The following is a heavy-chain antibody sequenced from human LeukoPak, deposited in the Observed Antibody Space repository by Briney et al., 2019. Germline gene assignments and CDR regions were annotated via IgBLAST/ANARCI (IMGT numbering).Heavy chain of an antibody. D-gene: IGHD6-13*01. Sequence: GRSLRLSCAASGFTFSSYPLHWVRQAPGKGLEWVAVISYDGSNKYYADSVKGRFTISRDNSKNTLYLQMNSLRAEDTAVYYCAKTFLGSSSWYSQYFDYWGQGTLVTVSS. V-gene: IGHV3-30*18. CDR1: GFTFSSYP. CDR2: ISYDGSNK. CDR3: AKTFLGSSSWYSQYFDY. J-gene: IGHJ4*02.